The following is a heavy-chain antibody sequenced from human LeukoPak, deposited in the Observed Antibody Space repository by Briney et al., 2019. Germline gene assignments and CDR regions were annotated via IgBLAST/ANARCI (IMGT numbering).Heavy chain of an antibody. V-gene: IGHV4-38-2*01. D-gene: IGHD3-22*01. CDR3: ARYPYDNSGFYQIGFDY. CDR2: IYHSGST. CDR1: GYSISSGYY. J-gene: IGHJ4*02. Sequence: SETLSLTCAASGYSISSGYYWGWIRQPPGKGLEWIGNIYHSGSTYYNPSLKSRVIISVDTSKNQFSLKLSSVTAADTAVYYCARYPYDNSGFYQIGFDYWGQGTLVTVSS.